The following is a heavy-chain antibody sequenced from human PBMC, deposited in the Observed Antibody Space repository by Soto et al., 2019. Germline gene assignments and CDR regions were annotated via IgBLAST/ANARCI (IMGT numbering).Heavy chain of an antibody. Sequence: EVQLLESGGGFIHPGGSLRLSCAASGYSFVHFPLKWFRQPPGRGLEWGPIFSGSAVSTFYADSGKGRFPISRDNSKSTLYLQINSLRAEDTAVYYCAKTRGAMIYAISVYGMDVWGQGTTVTVSS. CDR2: FSGSAVST. J-gene: IGHJ6*02. CDR3: AKTRGAMIYAISVYGMDV. V-gene: IGHV3-23*01. CDR1: GYSFVHFP. D-gene: IGHD2-8*01.